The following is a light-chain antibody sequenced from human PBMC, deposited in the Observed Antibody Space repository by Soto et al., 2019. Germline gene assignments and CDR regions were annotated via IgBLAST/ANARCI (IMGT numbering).Light chain of an antibody. V-gene: IGKV3-20*01. CDR1: QSLTSPS. CDR3: QQYVSSPVT. CDR2: GAS. Sequence: IVLTQSPGTLSLSPGEKATLSCRASQSLTSPSLAWYQQKPGQAPRLFIYGASTRAAGIPDRFSGSGSGTDFTLTISRLEPEDFAVYFCQQYVSSPVTFGGGTKVDIK. J-gene: IGKJ4*01.